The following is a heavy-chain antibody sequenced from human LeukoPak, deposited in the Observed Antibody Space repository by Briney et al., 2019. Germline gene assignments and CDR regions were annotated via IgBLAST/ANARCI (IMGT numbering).Heavy chain of an antibody. D-gene: IGHD6-13*01. V-gene: IGHV3-30*18. CDR1: GFTFSSYG. Sequence: GRSLRLSCAASGFTFSSYGLNWVRQAPGKGLEWVAVISYDGSNKYYADPVKGRFTISRDNSKNTLYLQMNSLRAEDTAVYYCAKTSARRTSSIEDYWGQGTLVTVSS. J-gene: IGHJ4*02. CDR3: AKTSARRTSSIEDY. CDR2: ISYDGSNK.